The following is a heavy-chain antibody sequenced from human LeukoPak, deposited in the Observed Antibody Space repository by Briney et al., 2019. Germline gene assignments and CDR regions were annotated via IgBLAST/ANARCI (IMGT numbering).Heavy chain of an antibody. J-gene: IGHJ4*02. Sequence: GGSLRLSCAASGFIFSDYYMSWIRQAPGKGLEWVSGISGSGTSAYYADSVKGRFTISRDNSKNTLYLQMNSLRAEDTALYYCARELRIAVAGTKDYWGQGTLVTVSS. CDR1: GFIFSDYY. D-gene: IGHD6-19*01. CDR3: ARELRIAVAGTKDY. V-gene: IGHV3-23*01. CDR2: ISGSGTSA.